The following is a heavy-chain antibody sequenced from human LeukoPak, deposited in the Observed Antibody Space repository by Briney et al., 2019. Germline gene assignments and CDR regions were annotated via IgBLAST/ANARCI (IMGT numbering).Heavy chain of an antibody. J-gene: IGHJ4*02. V-gene: IGHV4-59*01. CDR2: IYYSGST. CDR3: AREGYSSSWAIDY. D-gene: IGHD6-13*01. Sequence: SETLSLTCTVSGGSISSYYWIWIRQPPGKGLEWIGYIYYSGSTNYNPSLKSRVTISVDTSKNQFSLKLSSVTAADTAVYYCAREGYSSSWAIDYWGQGTLVTVSS. CDR1: GGSISSYY.